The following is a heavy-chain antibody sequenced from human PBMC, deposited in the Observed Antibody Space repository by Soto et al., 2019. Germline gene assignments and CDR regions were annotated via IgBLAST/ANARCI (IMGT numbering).Heavy chain of an antibody. V-gene: IGHV3-30*04. J-gene: IGHJ4*02. CDR1: GFIFRNFP. CDR2: MSFDEKNK. CDR3: ARELCSAADY. Sequence: QVQLVESGGGVVQPGRSLRLSCVGSGFIFRNFPMYWIRQAPGKGLEWVALMSFDEKNKYYADSVKGRFTISRDTSKNTVYLQMNGLRTEDTAVYYCARELCSAADYWGQGTLVIVSS. D-gene: IGHD2-15*01.